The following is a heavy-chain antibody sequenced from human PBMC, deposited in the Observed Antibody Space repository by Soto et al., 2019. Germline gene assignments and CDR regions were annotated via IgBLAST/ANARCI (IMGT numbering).Heavy chain of an antibody. CDR1: GDSVSSNSAA. J-gene: IGHJ6*03. CDR3: AKGGIAAAGGYYYYYMDV. D-gene: IGHD6-13*01. Sequence: SPTLSLTCAISGDSVSSNSAAWNWIRQSPSRGLEWLGRTYYRSKWYNDYAVSVKSRITINPDTSKNQFSLQLNSVTPEDTAVYYCAKGGIAAAGGYYYYYMDVWGKGTTVTVSS. CDR2: TYYRSKWYN. V-gene: IGHV6-1*01.